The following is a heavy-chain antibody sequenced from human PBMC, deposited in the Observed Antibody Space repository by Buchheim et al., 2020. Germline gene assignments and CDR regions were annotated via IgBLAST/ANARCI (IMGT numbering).Heavy chain of an antibody. D-gene: IGHD3-3*01. CDR2: IWYDGSNK. J-gene: IGHJ6*02. Sequence: QVQLVESGGGVVQPGRSLRLSCAASGFTFSSYGMHWVRQAPGKGLEWVAVIWYDGSNKYYADSVKGRFTISRDNSKNTLYLQMNSLRAEDTAVYYCARDTDITIFGVVTPVSGMDVWGQGTT. CDR1: GFTFSSYG. V-gene: IGHV3-33*01. CDR3: ARDTDITIFGVVTPVSGMDV.